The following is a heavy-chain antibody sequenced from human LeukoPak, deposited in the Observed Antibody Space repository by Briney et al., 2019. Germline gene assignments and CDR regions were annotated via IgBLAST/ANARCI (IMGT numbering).Heavy chain of an antibody. CDR2: INPSGGST. D-gene: IGHD3-22*01. J-gene: IGHJ4*02. Sequence: GASVKVSCKASGYTFTRYYMHWVRQAPGQGLEWMGIINPSGGSTSYAQKFQGRVTMTRDTYTSTAYMEMSSLKSEDTAVYYCARAASDSSTYYSDYWGQGTLVTVSS. CDR1: GYTFTRYY. CDR3: ARAASDSSTYYSDY. V-gene: IGHV1-46*01.